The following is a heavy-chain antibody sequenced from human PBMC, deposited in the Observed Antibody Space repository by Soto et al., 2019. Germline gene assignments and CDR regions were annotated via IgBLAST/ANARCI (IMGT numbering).Heavy chain of an antibody. Sequence: ESLKISCKGSGYSFTSYWIGWVRQMPGKGLEWMGIIYPGDSDTRYSPSFQGQVTISADKSISTAYLQWSSLKASDTAMYYCARQAPEDSSGYYDAFDIWGQGTMVTVSS. D-gene: IGHD3-22*01. CDR3: ARQAPEDSSGYYDAFDI. J-gene: IGHJ3*02. CDR2: IYPGDSDT. CDR1: GYSFTSYW. V-gene: IGHV5-51*01.